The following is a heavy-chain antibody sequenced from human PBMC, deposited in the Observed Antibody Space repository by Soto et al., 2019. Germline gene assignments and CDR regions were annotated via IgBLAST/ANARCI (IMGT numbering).Heavy chain of an antibody. CDR2: ISGTSGRT. D-gene: IGHD6-19*01. Sequence: EVHLLESGGGLVQPGGSLRLSCAASGFTFSSYAMNWVRQAPGKGLEWVSSISGTSGRTYYADSVEGRFTISRDNSKNTLYLQIDSLRAEDTAVYYCAKDEGSGWYYFDYWGQGTLVSVSS. J-gene: IGHJ4*02. CDR1: GFTFSSYA. V-gene: IGHV3-23*01. CDR3: AKDEGSGWYYFDY.